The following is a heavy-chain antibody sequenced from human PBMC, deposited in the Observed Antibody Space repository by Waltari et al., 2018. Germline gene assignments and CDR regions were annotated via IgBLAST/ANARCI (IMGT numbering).Heavy chain of an antibody. V-gene: IGHV3-23*03. CDR3: AKDPVVVAATGSY. Sequence: EVQLLESGGGLVQPEGSLSLPCAASAFTFISPVLTCVRQAPGKGLEWVSVIYSGGSTYYADSVKGRFTISRDNSKNTLYLQMNSLRAEDTAVYYCAKDPVVVAATGSYWGQGTLVTVSS. D-gene: IGHD2-15*01. CDR1: AFTFISPV. J-gene: IGHJ4*02. CDR2: IYSGGST.